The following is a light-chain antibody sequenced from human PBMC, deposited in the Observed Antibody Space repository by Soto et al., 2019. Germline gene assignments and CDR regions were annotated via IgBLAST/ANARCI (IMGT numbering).Light chain of an antibody. V-gene: IGLV2-14*03. CDR2: AVS. CDR3: SSYTSSSTLVI. Sequence: QSALTQPASVSGSPGQAITISCTGTSSDVGAYSYVSWYQLHPGKAPKLMIYAVSNRPSGVSNRFSGSKSGNTASLTISGLQAEDEADYYCSSYTSSSTLVIFGGGTKLTVL. J-gene: IGLJ2*01. CDR1: SSDVGAYSY.